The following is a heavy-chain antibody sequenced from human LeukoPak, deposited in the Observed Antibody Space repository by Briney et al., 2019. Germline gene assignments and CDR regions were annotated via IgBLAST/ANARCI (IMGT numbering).Heavy chain of an antibody. D-gene: IGHD2-2*01. CDR1: GGSISSYY. V-gene: IGHV4-4*07. J-gene: IGHJ6*03. CDR3: ARGAYCSSTSCYLGYYYYMDV. Sequence: SETLSLTCTVSGGSISSYYWSWIRQPAGKGLEWIGRIYTSGSTNYNPSLKSRVTMSVDTSKNQFSLKLSSVTAADTAVYYCARGAYCSSTSCYLGYYYYMDVWGKGTTVTVSS. CDR2: IYTSGST.